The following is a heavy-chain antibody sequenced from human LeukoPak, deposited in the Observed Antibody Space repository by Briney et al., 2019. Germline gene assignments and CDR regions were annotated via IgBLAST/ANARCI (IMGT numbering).Heavy chain of an antibody. CDR3: AKDSSYSSSSGYFDD. CDR1: GFTFDDYA. Sequence: GGSLRLSCAASGFTFDDYAMHWVRQAPGKGLEWVSGISWNSGSMGYADSVKGRFTISRDNAKNSLYLQMNSLRAEDMALYYCAKDSSYSSSSGYFDDWGQGTLVTVAS. CDR2: ISWNSGSM. D-gene: IGHD6-6*01. V-gene: IGHV3-9*03. J-gene: IGHJ4*02.